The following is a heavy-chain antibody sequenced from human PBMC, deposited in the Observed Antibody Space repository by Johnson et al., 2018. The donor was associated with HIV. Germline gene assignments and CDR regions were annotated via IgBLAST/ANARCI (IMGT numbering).Heavy chain of an antibody. J-gene: IGHJ3*02. Sequence: QVQLVESGGGLVKPGGSLRLSCAASGFTFSDYYMSWIRQAPGQGLEWVTYISSSGSTLYYADSVKGRFTISRDNAKNSLYLQMNSLRAEDTAVYYCASGWGIAASDAFDIWGQGTMVTVSS. D-gene: IGHD6-13*01. CDR1: GFTFSDYY. CDR2: ISSSGSTL. CDR3: ASGWGIAASDAFDI. V-gene: IGHV3-11*04.